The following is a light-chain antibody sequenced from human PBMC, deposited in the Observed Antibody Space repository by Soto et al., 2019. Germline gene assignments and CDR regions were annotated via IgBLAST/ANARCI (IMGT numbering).Light chain of an antibody. CDR2: KAS. V-gene: IGKV1-5*03. J-gene: IGKJ4*01. Sequence: DIQMTQSPSTLSASVGDRVTITCRASQSSSSWLAWYQQKPGKAPKLLIYKASSLESGVPSRFSGSGSGTECTLTISSLQPNDFATYYCQQYNSYPLTFGGGPKVEIK. CDR3: QQYNSYPLT. CDR1: QSSSSW.